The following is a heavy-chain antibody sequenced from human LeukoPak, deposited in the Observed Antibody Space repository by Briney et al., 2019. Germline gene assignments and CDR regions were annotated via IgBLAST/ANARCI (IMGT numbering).Heavy chain of an antibody. Sequence: GGSLRLSCAASGFTFSSYWMNWVRQAPGKGLEWVANINQDGTEKFYVDSVKGRFTFSRDNSKNTLYLQINSLRAEDTAVYYCARYTGSYFDYWGQGTLVTVSS. J-gene: IGHJ4*02. CDR2: INQDGTEK. V-gene: IGHV3-7*03. D-gene: IGHD1-26*01. CDR1: GFTFSSYW. CDR3: ARYTGSYFDY.